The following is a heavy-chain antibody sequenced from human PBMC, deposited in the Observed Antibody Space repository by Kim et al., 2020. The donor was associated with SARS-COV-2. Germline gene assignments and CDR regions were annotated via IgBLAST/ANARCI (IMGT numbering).Heavy chain of an antibody. V-gene: IGHV3-23*01. CDR2: LGSGT. Sequence: GGSLRLSCAASGFTFSSYAMTWVRQFPGKGLEWVSSLGSGTYYADSVKGRFTISRANSMHTLYRHMNSLRPEDTAIYYCARDQIPGNGLADAFDCWGQGTLVTVAS. J-gene: IGHJ4*02. CDR1: GFTFSSYA. D-gene: IGHD2-21*01. CDR3: ARDQIPGNGLADAFDC.